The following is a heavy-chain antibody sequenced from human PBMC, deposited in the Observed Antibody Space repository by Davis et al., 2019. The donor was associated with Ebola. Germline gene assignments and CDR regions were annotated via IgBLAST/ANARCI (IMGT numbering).Heavy chain of an antibody. CDR1: GGSFSGYY. D-gene: IGHD4-17*01. V-gene: IGHV4-34*01. CDR3: TRGPTVINFDY. CDR2: IYYSGST. Sequence: SETLSLTCAVYGGSFSGYYWSWIRQHPGKGLEWIGSIYYSGSTYYNPSLKSRVTISVDTSKNQFSLKLSSVTAADTAVYYCTRGPTVINFDYWGQGTLVTVSS. J-gene: IGHJ4*02.